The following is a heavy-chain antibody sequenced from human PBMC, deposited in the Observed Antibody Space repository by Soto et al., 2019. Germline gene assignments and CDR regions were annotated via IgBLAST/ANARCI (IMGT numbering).Heavy chain of an antibody. CDR1: GFTFSSYA. V-gene: IGHV3-30-3*01. Sequence: GGSLRLSCAASGFTFSSYAMHWVRQAPGKGLEWVAVISYDGSNKYYADSVKGRFTISRDNSKNTLYLQMNSLRAEDTAVYYCTVGESTNGVSSLFDYWGQGTLVTVSS. CDR3: TVGESTNGVSSLFDY. J-gene: IGHJ4*02. CDR2: ISYDGSNK. D-gene: IGHD2-8*01.